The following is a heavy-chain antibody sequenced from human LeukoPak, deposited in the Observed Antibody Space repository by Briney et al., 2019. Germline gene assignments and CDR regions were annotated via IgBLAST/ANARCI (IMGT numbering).Heavy chain of an antibody. CDR3: ARWAAEYCSSTSCYLGDGYNFDY. D-gene: IGHD2-2*01. CDR1: GGSISSHY. V-gene: IGHV4-59*11. Sequence: SETLSLTCTVSGGSISSHYWSWIRQPPGKGLEGIGYIYYSGSTNYNPSLKSRVTISVDTSKNQFSLKLSSVTAADTAVYYCARWAAEYCSSTSCYLGDGYNFDYWGQGTLVTVSS. J-gene: IGHJ4*02. CDR2: IYYSGST.